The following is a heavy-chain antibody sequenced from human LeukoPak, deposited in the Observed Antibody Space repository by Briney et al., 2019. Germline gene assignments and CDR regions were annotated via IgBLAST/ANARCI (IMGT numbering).Heavy chain of an antibody. J-gene: IGHJ4*02. V-gene: IGHV3-23*01. CDR1: GFTFSSYA. D-gene: IGHD3-22*01. Sequence: GGSLRLSCAASGFTFSSYAMSWVRQAPGKGLEWVSGISGSGGSTYYADSVKGRFTISRDNSKNTLYLQMNSLRAEDTAVYYCAKDLVVVSYFDYWGQGTLVTVSS. CDR2: ISGSGGST. CDR3: AKDLVVVSYFDY.